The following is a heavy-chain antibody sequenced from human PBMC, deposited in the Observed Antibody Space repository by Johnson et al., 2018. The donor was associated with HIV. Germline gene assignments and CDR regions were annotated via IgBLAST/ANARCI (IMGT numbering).Heavy chain of an antibody. CDR1: GFTFSTYA. V-gene: IGHV3-23*04. J-gene: IGHJ3*02. Sequence: MQLVESGGGLVQPGGSLRLSCAASGFTFSTYAMSWVRQAPGKGLEWVSAISGSGGSTYYADSVKGRFTISRDNSKNTLYLQMNSLRAEDTAVYYCARERQSSSWYDAFDMWGQGTMVTASS. CDR3: ARERQSSSWYDAFDM. CDR2: ISGSGGST. D-gene: IGHD6-13*01.